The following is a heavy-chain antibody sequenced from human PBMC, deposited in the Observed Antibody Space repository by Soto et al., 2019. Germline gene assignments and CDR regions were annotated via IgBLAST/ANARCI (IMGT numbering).Heavy chain of an antibody. J-gene: IGHJ6*02. CDR1: GFTFSSYG. Sequence: PGGSLRLSWAASGFTFSSYGMHWVRQAPGKGLEWVAVISYDGSNKYYADSVKGRFTISRDNSKNTLYLQMNSLRAEDTAVYYCAKDLYYYDSSHQKNNYYYYGMDVWGQGTTVTVSS. D-gene: IGHD3-22*01. CDR3: AKDLYYYDSSHQKNNYYYYGMDV. CDR2: ISYDGSNK. V-gene: IGHV3-30*18.